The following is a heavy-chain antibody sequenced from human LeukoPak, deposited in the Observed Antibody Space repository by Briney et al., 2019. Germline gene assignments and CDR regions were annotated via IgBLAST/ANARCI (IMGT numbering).Heavy chain of an antibody. V-gene: IGHV4-59*08. CDR2: IYYSGST. D-gene: IGHD6-19*01. CDR1: GGSISSYY. Sequence: SETLSLTCTVSGGSISSYYWSWIRQPPGKGLEWIGYIYYSGSTNYNPSLKSRVTISVDTSKNQFSLKLSSVTAADTAVYYCARGRPIAVAGTPFDPWGQGTLVTVSS. CDR3: ARGRPIAVAGTPFDP. J-gene: IGHJ5*02.